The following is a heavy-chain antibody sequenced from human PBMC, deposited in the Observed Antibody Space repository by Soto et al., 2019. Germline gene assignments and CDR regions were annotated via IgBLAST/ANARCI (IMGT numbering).Heavy chain of an antibody. CDR3: ARMWEYCSSTSCYKYNWFDP. CDR2: INPNSGGT. V-gene: IGHV1-2*04. CDR1: GYTFTGYY. Sequence: GVSVKVSCKASGYTFTGYYMHWVRQAPGQGLEWMGWINPNSGGTNYAQKFQGWVTMTRDTSISTAYMELSRLRSDDTAVYYCARMWEYCSSTSCYKYNWFDPWGQGTLVTVS. J-gene: IGHJ5*02. D-gene: IGHD2-2*02.